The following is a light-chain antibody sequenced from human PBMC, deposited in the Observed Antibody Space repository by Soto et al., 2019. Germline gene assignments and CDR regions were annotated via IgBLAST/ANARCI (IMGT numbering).Light chain of an antibody. CDR3: QQRSNWPIT. CDR1: QSVGSK. V-gene: IGKV3-11*01. Sequence: EIVLTQSPATLSFSPGERVTLSCRASQSVGSKLAWFQQKPGQAPRLLIYDASNRATGIPARFSGSGSGTDFTVTVSSLEPEDFAVYYCQQRSNWPITFGQGTRLEI. CDR2: DAS. J-gene: IGKJ5*01.